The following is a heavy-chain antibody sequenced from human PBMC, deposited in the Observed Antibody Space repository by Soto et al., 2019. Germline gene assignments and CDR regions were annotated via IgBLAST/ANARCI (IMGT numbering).Heavy chain of an antibody. CDR2: IYHSGST. D-gene: IGHD4-4*01. CDR3: VRKDYSDWFFDL. J-gene: IGHJ2*01. V-gene: IGHV4-4*02. CDR1: GASISSSHW. Sequence: QVQLQESGPGLVKPSGTLSLTCAVSGASISSSHWWSWVRQPPGKGLEWIGEIYHSGSTYYNASLTSRVAIGLDKSKTQFSLKLRSVPAADTAVYYCVRKDYSDWFFDLWGRGTPVTVSS.